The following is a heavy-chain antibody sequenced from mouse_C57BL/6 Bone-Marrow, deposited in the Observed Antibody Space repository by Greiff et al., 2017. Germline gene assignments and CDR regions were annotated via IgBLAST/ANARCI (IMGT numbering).Heavy chain of an antibody. CDR1: GYSITSGYY. Sequence: VQLKESGPGLVKPSQSLSLTCSVTGYSITSGYYWNWIRQFPGNKLEWMGYISYDGSNNYNPSLKNRITITRDTSKNQFYLKLNSVTTEDTATYYCASDGDYPWYFDVWGTGTTVTVSS. CDR2: ISYDGSN. V-gene: IGHV3-6*01. D-gene: IGHD2-13*01. CDR3: ASDGDYPWYFDV. J-gene: IGHJ1*03.